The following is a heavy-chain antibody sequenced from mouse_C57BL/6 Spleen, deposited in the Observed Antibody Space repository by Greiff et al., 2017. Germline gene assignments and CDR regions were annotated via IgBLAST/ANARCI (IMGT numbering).Heavy chain of an antibody. V-gene: IGHV7-3*01. CDR2: IRNKANGYTT. Sequence: EVHLVESGGGLVQPGGSLSLSCAASGFTFTDYYMSWVRQPPGKALEWLGFIRNKANGYTTEYSASVKGRFTISRDNSQSILYLQMNALRAEDSATYYCARYTSYKGDYFDYWGQGTTLTVSS. CDR3: ARYTSYKGDYFDY. D-gene: IGHD1-1*01. J-gene: IGHJ2*01. CDR1: GFTFTDYY.